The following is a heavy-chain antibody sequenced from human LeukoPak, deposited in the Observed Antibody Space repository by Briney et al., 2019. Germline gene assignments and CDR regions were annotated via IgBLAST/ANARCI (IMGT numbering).Heavy chain of an antibody. CDR2: IKQDGSKK. Sequence: GGSLRLSCVASGFPFSSYWMTWVRQAPGKGLEWVANIKQDGSKKSYVDSVKGRFTISRDNAKNSLYLQMNSLRAEDAVIYYCTRVGYIDEGIDYWGQGTLVTVSS. V-gene: IGHV3-7*04. J-gene: IGHJ4*02. CDR3: TRVGYIDEGIDY. D-gene: IGHD5-24*01. CDR1: GFPFSSYW.